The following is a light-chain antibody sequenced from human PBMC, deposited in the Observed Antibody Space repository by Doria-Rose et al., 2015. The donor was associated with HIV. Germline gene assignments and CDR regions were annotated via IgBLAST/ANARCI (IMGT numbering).Light chain of an antibody. CDR1: QGIRNS. J-gene: IGKJ2*01. CDR3: QQYYSTPQT. CDR2: AAS. V-gene: IGKV1-NL1*01. Sequence: DIQMTQSPPSLSASVGDRVTITCRASQGIRNSLAWYQQKPGKAPKLLVYAASTLESGVPSRFNGSGSGTDYTLTISSLQPEDFATYYCQQYYSTPQTFGQGTKLEIK.